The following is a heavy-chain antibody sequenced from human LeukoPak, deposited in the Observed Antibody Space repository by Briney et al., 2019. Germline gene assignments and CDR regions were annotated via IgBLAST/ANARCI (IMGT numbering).Heavy chain of an antibody. Sequence: GRSLRLSCAASGFTFSSYAMHWVRQAPGKGLEGVAVISYDGSNKYYADSVKGRFTISRDNSKNTLYLQMNSLRAEDTAVYYCARDTDSSSWYGTLDPWGQGTLVTVSS. CDR3: ARDTDSSSWYGTLDP. V-gene: IGHV3-30-3*01. CDR2: ISYDGSNK. CDR1: GFTFSSYA. J-gene: IGHJ5*02. D-gene: IGHD6-13*01.